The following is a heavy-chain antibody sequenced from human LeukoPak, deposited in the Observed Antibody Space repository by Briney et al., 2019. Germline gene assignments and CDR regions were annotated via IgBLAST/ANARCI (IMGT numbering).Heavy chain of an antibody. D-gene: IGHD5-18*01. Sequence: ASVKVSCKASGYTFTGYYIHWVRQAPGQGLEWMGRINPDSGDSNYEQKFQGRVTMTRDTSISTAYMELSRLRSDDTAVYYCARAHTAMVKAFDYWGQGTLVTVSS. V-gene: IGHV1-2*06. CDR1: GYTFTGYY. J-gene: IGHJ4*02. CDR2: INPDSGDS. CDR3: ARAHTAMVKAFDY.